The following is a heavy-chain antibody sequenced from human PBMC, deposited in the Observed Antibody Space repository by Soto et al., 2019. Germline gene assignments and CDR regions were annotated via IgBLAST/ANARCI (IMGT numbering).Heavy chain of an antibody. CDR1: GFPFSSYA. Sequence: EVQLVESGGGLVQPGGSLRLSCSASGFPFSSYAMHWVRQAPGKGLEYVSSISTNGGSTHYADSVKDRFTISRDNSKNTVYLQMSSLRPEDTAVYYCVKGEYYYDSSAYYPFDYWGQGTLVTVSS. V-gene: IGHV3-64D*06. CDR2: ISTNGGST. CDR3: VKGEYYYDSSAYYPFDY. D-gene: IGHD3-22*01. J-gene: IGHJ4*02.